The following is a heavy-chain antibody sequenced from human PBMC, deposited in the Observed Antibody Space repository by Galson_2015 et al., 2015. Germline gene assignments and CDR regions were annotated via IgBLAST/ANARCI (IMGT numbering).Heavy chain of an antibody. J-gene: IGHJ3*02. CDR1: GFTFSSYG. D-gene: IGHD3-22*01. Sequence: SLRLSCAASGFTFSSYGMHWVRQAPGKGLEWVAVIWYDGSNKYYADSVKGRFTISRDNSKNTLYLQMNSLRAEDTAVYYCARDDSYYYDSSGYPRSAFDIWGQGTMVTVSS. CDR3: ARDDSYYYDSSGYPRSAFDI. V-gene: IGHV3-33*01. CDR2: IWYDGSNK.